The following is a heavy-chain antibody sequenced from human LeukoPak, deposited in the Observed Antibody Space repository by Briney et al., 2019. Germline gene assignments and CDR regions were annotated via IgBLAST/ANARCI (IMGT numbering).Heavy chain of an antibody. CDR1: GYTFTGYY. CDR2: INPNSGGT. V-gene: IGHV1-2*02. J-gene: IGHJ4*02. CDR3: AREPSGSYLDY. Sequence: ASVKVSCKASGYTFTGYYMHWVRQAPGQGLEWMGWINPNSGGTNYAQKFQGRVTMTRDTSNSTAYMELSRLRSDDTAMYYCAREPSGSYLDYWGQGTLVTVSS. D-gene: IGHD1-26*01.